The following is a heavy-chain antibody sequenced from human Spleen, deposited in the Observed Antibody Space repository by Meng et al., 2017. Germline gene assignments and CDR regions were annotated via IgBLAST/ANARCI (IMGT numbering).Heavy chain of an antibody. V-gene: IGHV4-34*01. Sequence: QVALQQWGPGLLQPSETLFLLCVVSGGSFSDYYWSWIRQPPGKGLEWIGEINHSGSTNYNPSLESRATISVDTSQNNLSLKLSSVTAADSAVYYCARGPTTMAHDFDYWGQGTLVTVSS. CDR3: ARGPTTMAHDFDY. J-gene: IGHJ4*02. D-gene: IGHD4-11*01. CDR2: INHSGST. CDR1: GGSFSDYY.